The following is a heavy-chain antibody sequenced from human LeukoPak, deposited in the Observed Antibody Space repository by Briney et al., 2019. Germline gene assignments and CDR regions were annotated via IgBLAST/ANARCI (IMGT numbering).Heavy chain of an antibody. D-gene: IGHD5-18*01. CDR1: GFTVSSNY. Sequence: GSLRLSCAASGFTVSSNYMSWVRQAPGKGLEWVSVIYSGGSTYYADSVKGRFTISRDNSKNTLYLQMNSLRAEDTAVYYCARERGVVKDTAMVTREYYFDYWGQGTLVTVSS. V-gene: IGHV3-53*01. CDR2: IYSGGST. J-gene: IGHJ4*02. CDR3: ARERGVVKDTAMVTREYYFDY.